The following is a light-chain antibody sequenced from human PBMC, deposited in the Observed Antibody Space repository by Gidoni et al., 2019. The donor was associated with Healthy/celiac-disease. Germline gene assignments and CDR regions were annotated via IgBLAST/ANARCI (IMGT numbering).Light chain of an antibody. J-gene: IGKJ4*01. V-gene: IGKV3-15*01. CDR3: QRYNNWPPLT. CDR1: QSVSSN. CDR2: GAS. Sequence: EIVMTQSPATLSVSPGESATLSCRASQSVSSNLAWYQQKPGQAPRLLIYGASTRATGIPARFSGSGSGTGFTLTISSLQSEDFAVYYCQRYNNWPPLTFGGGTKVEIK.